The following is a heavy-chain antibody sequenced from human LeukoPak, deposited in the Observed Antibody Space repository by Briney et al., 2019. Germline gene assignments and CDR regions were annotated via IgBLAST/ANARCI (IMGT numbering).Heavy chain of an antibody. CDR1: GYTFTGYY. CDR2: VIPAFGTT. D-gene: IGHD3-10*01. V-gene: IGHV1-69*13. J-gene: IGHJ3*02. Sequence: SVKVSCKASGYTFTGYYMHWVRQAPGQGLEWMGGVIPAFGTTSYAQKFQGRVTITADESTSTAYMEVSSLRSEDTAMFYCVRGVSRHAFDIWGQGTMVTVSS. CDR3: VRGVSRHAFDI.